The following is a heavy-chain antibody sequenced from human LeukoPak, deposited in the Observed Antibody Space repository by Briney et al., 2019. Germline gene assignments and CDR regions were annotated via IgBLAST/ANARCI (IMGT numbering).Heavy chain of an antibody. CDR2: IRYDGSNK. D-gene: IGHD6-19*01. CDR3: ARVDRVAGPENFDY. Sequence: GGSLRLSCAASGFTFSSYGMHWVRQAPGKGLEWVAFIRYDGSNKNYADSVKGRITISRDNSKNTLYLQMNNLRAEDTAVYYCARVDRVAGPENFDYWGQGTLVTVSS. V-gene: IGHV3-30*02. J-gene: IGHJ4*02. CDR1: GFTFSSYG.